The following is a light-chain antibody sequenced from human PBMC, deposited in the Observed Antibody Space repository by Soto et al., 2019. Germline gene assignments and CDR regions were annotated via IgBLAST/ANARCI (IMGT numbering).Light chain of an antibody. V-gene: IGKV1-39*01. J-gene: IGKJ5*01. CDR1: QSISTY. CDR2: AAS. CDR3: QQSYSSPPS. Sequence: DLQMTPSPSSLSASVGDRVTITCRTSQSISTYLNWYQQKPGKAPKLLIYAASSLQSGVPSRFSGSGSGTDFTLTISSLQPEDFATYYCQQSYSSPPSFGQGTRLEI.